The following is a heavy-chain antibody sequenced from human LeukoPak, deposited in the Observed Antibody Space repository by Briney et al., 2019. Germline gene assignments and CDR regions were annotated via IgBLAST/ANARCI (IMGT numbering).Heavy chain of an antibody. CDR3: AGSKSYFDS. Sequence: SQTLSLTCAISGDSVSSNSAAWSWIRQSPSRGLEWLGRASYRSKWYIDYAVSMKGRIAINPDTSKNQFSLQLNSVTPEDTAVYFCAGSKSYFDSWGQGTLVTVSS. J-gene: IGHJ4*02. CDR1: GDSVSSNSAA. CDR2: ASYRSKWYI. V-gene: IGHV6-1*01.